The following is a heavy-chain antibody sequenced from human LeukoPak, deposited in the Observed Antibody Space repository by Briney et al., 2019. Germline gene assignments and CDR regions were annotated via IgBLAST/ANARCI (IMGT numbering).Heavy chain of an antibody. CDR1: GASISGSGYY. CDR2: IYYSGIT. D-gene: IGHD1-26*01. J-gene: IGHJ3*02. Sequence: SETLSLTCAVSGASISGSGYYWGWIRQPPGKGLEWIGYIYYSGITNYNPSLKSRVTISVDTSKNQFSLKLSSVTAADTAVYYCARAGRWEGRPHAFDIWGQGTMVAVSS. CDR3: ARAGRWEGRPHAFDI. V-gene: IGHV4-61*08.